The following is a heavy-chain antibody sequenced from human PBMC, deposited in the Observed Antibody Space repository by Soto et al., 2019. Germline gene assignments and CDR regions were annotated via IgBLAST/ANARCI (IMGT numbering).Heavy chain of an antibody. J-gene: IGHJ6*02. CDR1: GGTFSSYA. D-gene: IGHD3-22*01. V-gene: IGHV1-69*13. Sequence: GASVKVSCKASGGTFSSYAISWVRQAPGQGLEWMGGIIPIFGTANYAQKFQGRVTITADESTSTAYMELSSLRSEDTAVYYCARQIVVVIKGYYYYYGMDVWGQGTTVTVSS. CDR2: IIPIFGTA. CDR3: ARQIVVVIKGYYYYYGMDV.